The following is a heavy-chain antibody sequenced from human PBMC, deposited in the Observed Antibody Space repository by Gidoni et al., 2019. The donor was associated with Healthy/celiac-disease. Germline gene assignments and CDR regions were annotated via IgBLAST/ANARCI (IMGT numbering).Heavy chain of an antibody. CDR2: INHSGST. CDR3: ASVSGWYYFDY. D-gene: IGHD6-19*01. J-gene: IGHJ4*02. CDR1: GGSFSGYY. Sequence: QLQLQQWGAGLLKPSETLSLTCAVYGGSFSGYYWSWIRQPPGKGLGWIGEINHSGSTNYNPSLKSRVTISVDTSKNQFSLKLSSVTAADTAVYYCASVSGWYYFDYWGQGTLVTVSS. V-gene: IGHV4-34*01.